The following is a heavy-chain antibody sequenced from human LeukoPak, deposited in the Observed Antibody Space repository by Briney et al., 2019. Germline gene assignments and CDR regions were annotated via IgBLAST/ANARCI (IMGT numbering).Heavy chain of an antibody. J-gene: IGHJ5*02. CDR3: ARDRTSGYNWFDP. Sequence: ASVKVSCKASGYMFTGYYMHWVRQAPGQGLEWMGWINPNSGDTNYAQKFQGRVTMTRDTSISTAYMELSRLTSDDTAMYYCARDRTSGYNWFDPWGQGTLVTVSS. CDR1: GYMFTGYY. D-gene: IGHD3-22*01. V-gene: IGHV1-2*02. CDR2: INPNSGDT.